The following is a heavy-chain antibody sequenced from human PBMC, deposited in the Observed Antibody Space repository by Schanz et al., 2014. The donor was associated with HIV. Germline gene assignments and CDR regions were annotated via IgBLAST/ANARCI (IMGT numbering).Heavy chain of an antibody. CDR3: ARSPDWAGTDAFEI. V-gene: IGHV3-33*01. D-gene: IGHD6-19*01. Sequence: VQLVESGGGVVQPGRSLRLSCAASGFTFSSYGMHWVRQAPGKGLEWVAVIWYDGSYKYYADSVKGRFTISRDNPKNTLYLQMNSLRAEDTAIYYCARSPDWAGTDAFEIWGQGTMVTVSS. J-gene: IGHJ3*02. CDR1: GFTFSSYG. CDR2: IWYDGSYK.